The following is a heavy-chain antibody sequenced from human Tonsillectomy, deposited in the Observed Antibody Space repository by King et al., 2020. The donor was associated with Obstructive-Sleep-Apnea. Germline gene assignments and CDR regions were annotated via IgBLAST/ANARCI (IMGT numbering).Heavy chain of an antibody. Sequence: VQLVESGGGVVQPGRSLRLSWAASRLTFSSYDMYWVRQAPGKGLEWVAVISYDGSKKYYADSVKGRFTISRDNSKNTLYLQMNSLRAEDTAVYYCAKDGGYKNYNYYGLDVWGQGTTVTVSS. V-gene: IGHV3-30*18. D-gene: IGHD5-24*01. CDR3: AKDGGYKNYNYYGLDV. CDR2: ISYDGSKK. CDR1: RLTFSSYD. J-gene: IGHJ6*02.